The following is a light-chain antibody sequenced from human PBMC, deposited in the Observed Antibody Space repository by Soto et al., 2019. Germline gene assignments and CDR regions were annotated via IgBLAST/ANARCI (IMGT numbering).Light chain of an antibody. J-gene: IGKJ4*01. CDR2: AAS. Sequence: IQLTQSPSSLSASVGDRVTITCRASQSISTYLDWFQQKPGKAPKLLIYAASNLQSGVPSRFSGSGSGTDFTLTISSLQPEDFATYYCQQSYSTPLTFGGGTKVDIK. CDR3: QQSYSTPLT. CDR1: QSISTY. V-gene: IGKV1-39*01.